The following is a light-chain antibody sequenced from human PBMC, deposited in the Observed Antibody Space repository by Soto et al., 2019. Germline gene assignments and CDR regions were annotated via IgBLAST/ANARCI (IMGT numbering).Light chain of an antibody. CDR2: KAS. CDR1: QSISSW. Sequence: DIPMTQSPSTLSASVGDRVTITCRASQSISSWLAWYQQKPGKAPKLLIYKASSLESGVPSRFSGSGSGTEFTLTISSLQPDAFATYYCQQYNSYRRTFGQGTKVEIK. J-gene: IGKJ1*01. V-gene: IGKV1-5*03. CDR3: QQYNSYRRT.